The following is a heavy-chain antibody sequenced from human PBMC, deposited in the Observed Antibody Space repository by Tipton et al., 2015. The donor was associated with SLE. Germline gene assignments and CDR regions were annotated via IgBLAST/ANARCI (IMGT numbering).Heavy chain of an antibody. CDR2: IDRDGSGK. Sequence: SLRLSCAASGFPFSSYWMSWVRQAPGKGLEWVANIDRDGSGKQYVDSVKGRFTISRDNARNALYLQMNSLRAEDTAVYYCARNSGTWDQGILVTVPP. CDR3: ARNSGT. J-gene: IGHJ5*02. CDR1: GFPFSSYW. V-gene: IGHV3-7*01. D-gene: IGHD1-26*01.